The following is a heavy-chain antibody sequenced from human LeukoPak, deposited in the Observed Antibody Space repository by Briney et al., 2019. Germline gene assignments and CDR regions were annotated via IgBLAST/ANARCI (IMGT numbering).Heavy chain of an antibody. Sequence: EASVKVSCKASGYTFTSYGISWVRQAPGQGLEWMGWISAYNGNTNYAQKLQGRVTMTTDTSTSTAYMELRSLRSDDTAVYYCARGQPSGGIAVAGTLGYWGQGTLVTVSS. CDR3: ARGQPSGGIAVAGTLGY. CDR2: ISAYNGNT. CDR1: GYTFTSYG. D-gene: IGHD6-19*01. V-gene: IGHV1-18*01. J-gene: IGHJ4*02.